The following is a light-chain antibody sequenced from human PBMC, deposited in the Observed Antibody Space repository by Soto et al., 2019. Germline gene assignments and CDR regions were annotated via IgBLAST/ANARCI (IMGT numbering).Light chain of an antibody. V-gene: IGKV3-15*01. Sequence: EIVMTQSPATLSVSPGERATLSCRASQSVSSNLAWYQQKPGQAPRLLIYGASTRATGIPARFSGSGSGTEFPLTISSVQSEDFAVYYCQQYNNWPPDTFGQGTKLEIK. J-gene: IGKJ2*01. CDR2: GAS. CDR1: QSVSSN. CDR3: QQYNNWPPDT.